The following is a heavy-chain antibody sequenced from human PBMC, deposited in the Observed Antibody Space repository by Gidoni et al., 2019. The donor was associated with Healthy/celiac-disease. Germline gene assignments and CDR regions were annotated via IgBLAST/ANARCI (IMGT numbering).Heavy chain of an antibody. J-gene: IGHJ6*02. V-gene: IGHV1-69*01. Sequence: QVQLVQSGAEVKKPGSSVKVSCKASGGTFSSYAISWVRQAPGQGLEWMGGIIPIFGTANYAQKFQGRVTITADESTSTAYMELSSLRSEDTAVYYCARGRVITMVRGVTYGMDVWGQGTTVTVSS. D-gene: IGHD3-10*01. CDR1: GGTFSSYA. CDR2: IIPIFGTA. CDR3: ARGRVITMVRGVTYGMDV.